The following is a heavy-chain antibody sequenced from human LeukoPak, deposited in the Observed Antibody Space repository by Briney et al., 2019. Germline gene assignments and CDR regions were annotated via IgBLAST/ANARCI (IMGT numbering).Heavy chain of an antibody. CDR1: GFTFSSYG. CDR3: AREQHEGDHFDY. Sequence: PGGSLRLSCAASGFTFSSYGMHWVRQAPGKGLEWVAVISYDGSNKYYADSVKGRFTISRDNSKNTLYLQMNSLRAEDTAVYYCAREQHEGDHFDYWGQGTLVTVSS. V-gene: IGHV3-30*03. J-gene: IGHJ4*02. CDR2: ISYDGSNK. D-gene: IGHD2-21*01.